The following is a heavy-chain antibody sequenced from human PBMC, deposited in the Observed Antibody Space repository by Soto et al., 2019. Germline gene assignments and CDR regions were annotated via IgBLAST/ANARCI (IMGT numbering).Heavy chain of an antibody. Sequence: QVQLVQSGAEVKKPGSSVKVSCKVPGGTFSKYAISWVRQAPGQGLEWVGGIAPVDDMADSAQRFQGRVTITADKSTSKVYMEMRNLRSEDTAVYYCARALVVIPASALYSFDYWGQGTLVTVSS. CDR3: ARALVVIPASALYSFDY. D-gene: IGHD2-21*01. J-gene: IGHJ4*02. V-gene: IGHV1-69*17. CDR2: IAPVDDMA. CDR1: GGTFSKYA.